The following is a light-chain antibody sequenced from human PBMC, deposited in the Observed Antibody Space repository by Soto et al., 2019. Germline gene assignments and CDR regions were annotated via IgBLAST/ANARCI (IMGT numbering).Light chain of an antibody. CDR2: NDN. Sequence: SYELTQPPSVSVAPGQTARITCGGNSIGSKSVHWYQQRPGQAPVLVVYNDNARPSGIPERVSGSNSGNTATLTISRVEAGEEGDYYCQVWDGNSDPSVDFGGGTKVTVL. CDR3: QVWDGNSDPSVD. V-gene: IGLV3-21*02. J-gene: IGLJ2*01. CDR1: SIGSKS.